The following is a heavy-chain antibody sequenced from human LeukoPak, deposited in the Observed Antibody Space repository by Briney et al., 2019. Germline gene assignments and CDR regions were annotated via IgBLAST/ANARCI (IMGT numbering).Heavy chain of an antibody. CDR1: GFTFSNYW. J-gene: IGHJ3*01. CDR3: ATFRFLGT. Sequence: GGSLRLSCAASGFTFSNYWMTWVRQGPGKGLQWVANIKPGGNEKYYVDSVKGRFTISRDNVKNSLYLQMNSLRAEDTAIYYCATFRFLGTWGQGTMVTVSP. CDR2: IKPGGNEK. V-gene: IGHV3-7*03. D-gene: IGHD3-3*01.